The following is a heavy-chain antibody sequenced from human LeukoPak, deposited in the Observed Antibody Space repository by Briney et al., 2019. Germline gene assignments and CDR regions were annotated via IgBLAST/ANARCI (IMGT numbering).Heavy chain of an antibody. CDR2: FDPEDGGT. Sequence: ASVKVSCKVSGYTLTELSMHWVRQAPGKGLEWMGGFDPEDGGTIYAQKFQGRVTMTEDTSTDTAYMELSSLRSEDTAVYYCATAPPRYCSGGSCSPNNWFDPWGQGTLVTVSS. V-gene: IGHV1-24*01. CDR1: GYTLTELS. D-gene: IGHD2-15*01. CDR3: ATAPPRYCSGGSCSPNNWFDP. J-gene: IGHJ5*02.